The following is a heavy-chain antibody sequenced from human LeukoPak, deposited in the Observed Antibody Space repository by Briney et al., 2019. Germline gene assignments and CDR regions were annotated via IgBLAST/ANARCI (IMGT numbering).Heavy chain of an antibody. V-gene: IGHV3-74*03. CDR1: GFAISNYW. CDR2: IHPDGSIT. CDR3: APQQTYSPYNWFDP. D-gene: IGHD5-12*01. J-gene: IGHJ5*02. Sequence: GGSLRLSCVGSGFAISNYWMHWVRQAPGTGLVWVSRIHPDGSITTYADSVKGRFTISRDNAKNTLYLQMNSLRAEDTAVYYCAPQQTYSPYNWFDPWGQGTLVTVSS.